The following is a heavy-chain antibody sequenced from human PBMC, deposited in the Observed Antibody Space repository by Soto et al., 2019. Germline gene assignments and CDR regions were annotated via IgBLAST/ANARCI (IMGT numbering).Heavy chain of an antibody. CDR1: GFIFTGYG. J-gene: IGHJ4*02. CDR2: IRVGGSNK. CDR3: AKDHMVTRPRYFDY. D-gene: IGHD2-21*02. V-gene: IGHV3-23*01. Sequence: PGGSLRLSCAASGFIFTGYGMHWVRPAPGKGLEGVAAIRVGGSNKYYADSVKGRFTISRDNSKNTLYLQMNSLRAEDTAVYYCAKDHMVTRPRYFDYWGQGTLVTVSS.